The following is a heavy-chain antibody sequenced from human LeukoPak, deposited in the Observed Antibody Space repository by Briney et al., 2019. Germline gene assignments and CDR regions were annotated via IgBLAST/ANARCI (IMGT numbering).Heavy chain of an antibody. CDR1: GFTVSSNY. CDR3: AKYLGYGSGSSFRR. Sequence: GGSLRLSCAASGFTVSSNYMSWVRQAPGKGLEWVSVIYGGGSTYYADSVKGRFTISRDNSKNTLYLQMNSLRAEDTAVYYCAKYLGYGSGSSFRRWGQGTLVTVSS. V-gene: IGHV3-53*01. CDR2: IYGGGST. D-gene: IGHD3-10*01. J-gene: IGHJ4*02.